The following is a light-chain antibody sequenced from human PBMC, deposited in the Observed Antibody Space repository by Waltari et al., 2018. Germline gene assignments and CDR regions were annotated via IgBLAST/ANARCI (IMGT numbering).Light chain of an antibody. J-gene: IGKJ1*01. Sequence: EIVLTQSPGTLSLSPGERATLSCRASQSVSSAFLAWYQQKPAQAPSILMYGAASRATGIPDRFSGIRCGTDFTLTIRRLEPEDFSVYYCQEYGRSTRTFGQGTKVEIK. CDR1: QSVSSAF. V-gene: IGKV3-20*01. CDR2: GAA. CDR3: QEYGRSTRT.